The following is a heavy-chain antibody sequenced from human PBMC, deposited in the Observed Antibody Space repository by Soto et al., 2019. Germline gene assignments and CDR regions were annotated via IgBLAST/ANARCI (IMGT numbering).Heavy chain of an antibody. Sequence: EPLSLTCAVYGGFLMESYWTWMLQPPVKGLEWIGEINHVGGTNYNPSLKSRVTMSVDTSQNQFSLRLISVTAADTAMYFCVRIRYQLPSSVLWLDPWGQGTPVTVSS. J-gene: IGHJ5*02. V-gene: IGHV4-34*01. CDR3: VRIRYQLPSSVLWLDP. CDR2: INHVGGT. CDR1: GGFLMESY. D-gene: IGHD3-16*01.